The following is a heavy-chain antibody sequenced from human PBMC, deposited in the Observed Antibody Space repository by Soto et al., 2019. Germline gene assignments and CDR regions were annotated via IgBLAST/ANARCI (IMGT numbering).Heavy chain of an antibody. Sequence: PSETRSLTCTVSGGSISSSSYYWGWIRQPPGKGLEWIGSIYYSGSTYYNPSLKSRVTISVDTSKNQFSLKLSSVTAADTAVYYCARLKGLYYDFWSGYPHHYYYYYMDVWGKGTTVTVSS. CDR3: ARLKGLYYDFWSGYPHHYYYYYMDV. CDR1: GGSISSSSYY. D-gene: IGHD3-3*01. V-gene: IGHV4-39*01. J-gene: IGHJ6*03. CDR2: IYYSGST.